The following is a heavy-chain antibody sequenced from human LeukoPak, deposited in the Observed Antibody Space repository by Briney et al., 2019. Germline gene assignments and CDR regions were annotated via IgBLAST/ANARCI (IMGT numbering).Heavy chain of an antibody. CDR2: INHSGST. Sequence: GSLRLSCAASGFSVSDYCMTWIRQPPGKGLEWIGEINHSGSTNYNPSLKSRVTISVDTSKNQFSLRLSSVTAADTALYYCARGLPKHDYGDYGGTWFDPWGQGALVTVSS. J-gene: IGHJ5*02. D-gene: IGHD4-17*01. CDR3: ARGLPKHDYGDYGGTWFDP. V-gene: IGHV4-34*01. CDR1: GFSVSDYC.